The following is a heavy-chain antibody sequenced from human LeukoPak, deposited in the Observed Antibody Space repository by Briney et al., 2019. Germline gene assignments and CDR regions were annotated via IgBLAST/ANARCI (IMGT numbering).Heavy chain of an antibody. V-gene: IGHV1-69*06. J-gene: IGHJ5*02. Sequence: SVKVSCKASGGTFSSYAISWVRQAPGQGLEWMGGIIPIFGTANYAQKFQGRVTITADKSTSTAYMELSSLRSENTAVYYCAREETLLASLPWFDPWGQGTLVTVSS. CDR2: IIPIFGTA. CDR1: GGTFSSYA. D-gene: IGHD2-15*01. CDR3: AREETLLASLPWFDP.